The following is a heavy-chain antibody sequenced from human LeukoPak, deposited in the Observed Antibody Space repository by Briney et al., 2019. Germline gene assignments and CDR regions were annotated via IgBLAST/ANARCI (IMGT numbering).Heavy chain of an antibody. J-gene: IGHJ6*04. CDR3: AELGTTMIGGV. CDR2: ISSSGSTI. D-gene: IGHD3-10*02. CDR1: GFTFSSYE. Sequence: PGGSLRLSCAASGFTFSSYEMNWVRQAPGKGLEWVSYISSSGSTIYYADSVKGRFTISRDNAKNSLYLRMNSLRAEDTAVYYCAELGTTMIGGVWGKGTTVTISS. V-gene: IGHV3-48*03.